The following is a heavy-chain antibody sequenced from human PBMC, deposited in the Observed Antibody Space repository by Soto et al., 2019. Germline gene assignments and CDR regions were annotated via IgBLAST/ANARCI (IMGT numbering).Heavy chain of an antibody. J-gene: IGHJ6*02. CDR3: ARDNYYYGSGKEGMDV. Sequence: QVQLQESGPGLVKPSQTLSLTCTVSGGSISSGGYYWTWIRQHPGKGLEWIGYIYYSGSTYYNPSLKNRVTISVDTCKTQFSLNLSSVTAADTARYYCARDNYYYGSGKEGMDVWGQGTTVTVSS. D-gene: IGHD3-10*01. CDR2: IYYSGST. V-gene: IGHV4-31*03. CDR1: GGSISSGGYY.